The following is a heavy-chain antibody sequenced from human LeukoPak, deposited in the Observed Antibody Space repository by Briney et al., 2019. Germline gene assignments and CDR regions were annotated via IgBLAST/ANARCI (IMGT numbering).Heavy chain of an antibody. Sequence: GGSLRLSCAASGFTFNSYSMNWVRQAPGKGLEWVSSISSSSSYIYYADSVKGRFTISRDNAKNSLYLQMNSLRAEDTAVYYCARAVAGYFDYWGQGTLVTVSS. V-gene: IGHV3-21*01. CDR1: GFTFNSYS. CDR3: ARAVAGYFDY. CDR2: ISSSSSYI. J-gene: IGHJ4*02. D-gene: IGHD6-19*01.